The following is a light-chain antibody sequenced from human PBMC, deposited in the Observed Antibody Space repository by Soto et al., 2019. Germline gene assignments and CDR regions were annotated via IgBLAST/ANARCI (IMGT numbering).Light chain of an antibody. CDR1: SSDVGGYNY. CDR2: EVS. CDR3: SSYSGSNNLV. Sequence: QSALTQPPSASGSPGQSVTISCTGTSSDVGGYNYVSWYQQHPGKAPKLMIYEVSKRPSGVTDRFSGSKSGNTASLTVSGLQAEDEADYYCSSYSGSNNLVFGGRTKLTVL. V-gene: IGLV2-8*01. J-gene: IGLJ2*01.